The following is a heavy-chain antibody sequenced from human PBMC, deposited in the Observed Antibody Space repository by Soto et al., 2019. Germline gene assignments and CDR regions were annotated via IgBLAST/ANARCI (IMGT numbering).Heavy chain of an antibody. CDR1: GGSTSSDNY. CDR2: IYYSGNT. Sequence: TLTLTCTVSGGSTSSDNYWSWIRQPPGKGLEWIGHIYYSGNTDYNPSLKSRLAISIDTSKNQFSLKLSSVTAADTAVYFCAREGGESSDGLYYFDSWGQGSLVTVSS. V-gene: IGHV4-30-4*01. CDR3: AREGGESSDGLYYFDS. D-gene: IGHD3-16*01. J-gene: IGHJ4*02.